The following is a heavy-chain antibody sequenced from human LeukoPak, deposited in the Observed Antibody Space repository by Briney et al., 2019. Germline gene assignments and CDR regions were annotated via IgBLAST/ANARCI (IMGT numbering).Heavy chain of an antibody. Sequence: PGGSLRLSCAASGFTFSSYGMHWVRQAPGKGLEWVAVISYDGSNKYYADSVKGRFTISRDNSKNMLYLQMNSLRAEDTAVYYCAKGPAEGGPKLTPLRYWGQGTLVTVSS. CDR3: AKGPAEGGPKLTPLRY. CDR2: ISYDGSNK. V-gene: IGHV3-30*18. D-gene: IGHD3-16*01. CDR1: GFTFSSYG. J-gene: IGHJ4*02.